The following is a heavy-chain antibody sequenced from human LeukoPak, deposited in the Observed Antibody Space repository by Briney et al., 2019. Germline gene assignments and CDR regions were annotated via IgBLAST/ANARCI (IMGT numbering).Heavy chain of an antibody. CDR1: GFTFTISA. V-gene: IGHV1-58*01. CDR2: IVVGSGNT. Sequence: SVKVSCKASGFTFTISAVQWVRQARGQRLEWIGWIVVGSGNTNYAQKFQERVTITRDMSTSTAYMELSSLRSEDTALYYCAAVNPGIAVADAGVAFDIWGQGTMVTVSS. D-gene: IGHD6-19*01. CDR3: AAVNPGIAVADAGVAFDI. J-gene: IGHJ3*02.